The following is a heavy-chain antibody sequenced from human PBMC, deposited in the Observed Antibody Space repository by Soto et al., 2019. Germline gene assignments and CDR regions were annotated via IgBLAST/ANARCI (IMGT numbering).Heavy chain of an antibody. CDR2: IYWDDDK. V-gene: IGHV2-5*02. D-gene: IGHD3-3*02. CDR3: AHIQAPGISMSDTSAS. Sequence: WFSQPPGKALEWLALIYWDDDKRYSPSLKSRLTITKDTSKNQVVLTMTNMDPVDTATYYCAHIQAPGISMSDTSASWGDALLVTVS. J-gene: IGHJ5*01.